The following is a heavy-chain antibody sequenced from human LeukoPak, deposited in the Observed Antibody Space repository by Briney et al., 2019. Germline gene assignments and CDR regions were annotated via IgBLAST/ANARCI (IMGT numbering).Heavy chain of an antibody. CDR2: ISSSGSTI. D-gene: IGHD5-18*01. CDR1: GFTFSDYY. J-gene: IGHJ4*02. CDR3: ARSRGYSYGCVYYFDY. Sequence: PGGSLRLSCAASGFTFSDYYMSWIRQAPGKGLEWVSYISSSGSTIYYADSVKGRFTISRDNAKNSLYLQMNSLRAEDTAAYYCARSRGYSYGCVYYFDYWGQGTLVTVSS. V-gene: IGHV3-11*04.